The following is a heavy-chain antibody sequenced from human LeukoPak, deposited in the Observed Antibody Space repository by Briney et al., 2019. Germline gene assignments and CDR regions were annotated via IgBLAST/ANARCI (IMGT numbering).Heavy chain of an antibody. CDR2: INPISGGT. CDR1: GYTFTAYY. J-gene: IGHJ4*02. D-gene: IGHD3-10*01. V-gene: IGHV1-2*02. CDR3: ARYSGDNNAFDY. Sequence: GASVKVSCRASGYTFTAYYMHWVRQAPGQGLEWMGWINPISGGTNYAQKFQGRVTMTRGTSISTAYMELSSLRFDDTAVYYCARYSGDNNAFDYWGQGTLVTVSS.